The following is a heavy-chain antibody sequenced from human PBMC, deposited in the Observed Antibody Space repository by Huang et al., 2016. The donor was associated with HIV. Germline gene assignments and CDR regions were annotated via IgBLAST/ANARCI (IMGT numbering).Heavy chain of an antibody. V-gene: IGHV4-34*01. CDR1: NGSLSGYY. D-gene: IGHD1-1*01. Sequence: QVQLHQWGAGLLKPSETLSLTCAVYNGSLSGYYWTWIRQSPGKGLGWVGDINQRLSTKYNPSLKGRAIISLDTSKKQFSLKVWSVTAADTAVYYCARGGSYFDFWGQGTLVTV. J-gene: IGHJ4*02. CDR2: INQRLST. CDR3: ARGGSYFDF.